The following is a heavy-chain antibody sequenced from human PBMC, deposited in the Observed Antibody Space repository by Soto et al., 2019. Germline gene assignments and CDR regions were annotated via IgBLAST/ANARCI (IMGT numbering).Heavy chain of an antibody. Sequence: GSLRLSCAASGFTFSSYAMSWVRQAPGKGLEWVSAISGSGGSTYYADSVKGRFTISRDNSKNTLYLQMNSLRAEDTAVYYCASCTSGSYYYYYYMDVWGKGTTVTVSS. V-gene: IGHV3-23*01. D-gene: IGHD1-26*01. CDR3: ASCTSGSYYYYYYMDV. J-gene: IGHJ6*03. CDR2: ISGSGGST. CDR1: GFTFSSYA.